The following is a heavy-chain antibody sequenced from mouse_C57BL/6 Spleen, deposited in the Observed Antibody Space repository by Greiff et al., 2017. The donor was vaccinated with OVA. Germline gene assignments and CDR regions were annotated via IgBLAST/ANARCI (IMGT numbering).Heavy chain of an antibody. CDR3: ARSHYDYPPYAMDY. CDR1: GYSITSDY. V-gene: IGHV3-8*01. Sequence: VQLKESGPGLAKPSQTLSLTCSVTGYSITSDYWNWVRKFPGNKLEYMGYISYSGSTYYNPSLKSRISITPDTSTNKYYLQLNSVTTEDTATYYWARSHYDYPPYAMDYWGQGTSVTVSS. J-gene: IGHJ4*01. CDR2: ISYSGST. D-gene: IGHD2-4*01.